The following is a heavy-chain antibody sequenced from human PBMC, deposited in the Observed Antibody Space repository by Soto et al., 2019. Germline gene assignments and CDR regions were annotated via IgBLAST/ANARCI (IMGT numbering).Heavy chain of an antibody. CDR1: GLTFSSYA. Sequence: EVQMLQSGGGLVQPGGSLRLSCGASGLTFSSYAMNWVRQAPGKGLEWVSGISGSGSDTYYADSVKGRFTISRDNSKNTLHLHMNSLTAGDTAIYYFVAWCRITIFGVVVEGGVYSYGMDVWGQGTTVTVSS. J-gene: IGHJ6*02. V-gene: IGHV3-23*01. CDR2: ISGSGSDT. CDR3: VAWCRITIFGVVVEGGVYSYGMDV. D-gene: IGHD3-3*01.